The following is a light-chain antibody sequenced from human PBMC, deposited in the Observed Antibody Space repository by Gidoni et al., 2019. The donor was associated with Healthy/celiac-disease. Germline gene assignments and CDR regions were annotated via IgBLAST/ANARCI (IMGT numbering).Light chain of an antibody. V-gene: IGKV1-9*01. J-gene: IGKJ5*01. CDR2: DAS. CDR1: QVISSY. CDR3: QQYNSYPIT. Sequence: DLQLTKSPSFLSASVGDRVTITCRASQVISSYLPWYQQKPGKAPKLLIYDASTLESGVPSRFSGSGSGTEFTLTISSLQPEDFATYYCQQYNSYPITFGQGTRVEIK.